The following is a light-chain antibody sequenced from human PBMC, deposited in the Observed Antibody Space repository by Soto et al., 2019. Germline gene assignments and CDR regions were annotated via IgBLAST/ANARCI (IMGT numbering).Light chain of an antibody. J-gene: IGLJ1*01. Sequence: QSALTQPPSASGSPGQSVTISCTGTSSDVGGYNYVSWFLQHPGKAPKLIIHEVNQRPSGVPDRFSGSKSGNTASLTVSGLQAEDEGTYYCSSYGGYNNVVFGTGTKLTVL. V-gene: IGLV2-8*01. CDR1: SSDVGGYNY. CDR2: EVN. CDR3: SSYGGYNNVV.